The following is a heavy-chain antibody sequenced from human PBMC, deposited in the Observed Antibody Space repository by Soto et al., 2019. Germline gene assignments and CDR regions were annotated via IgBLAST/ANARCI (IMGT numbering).Heavy chain of an antibody. D-gene: IGHD3-16*01. CDR2: TETDGST. V-gene: IGHV3-53*01. Sequence: GGSLRLSCAVSGLDVSGNYMAWVRQAPGKGLEWVSALTETDGSTYYAASVKGRFTISRDNSRSTLYLQMDRLRVDDTAVYYCAKIKGAITFLHFDNWGQGTLVTVSS. J-gene: IGHJ4*02. CDR3: AKIKGAITFLHFDN. CDR1: GLDVSGNY.